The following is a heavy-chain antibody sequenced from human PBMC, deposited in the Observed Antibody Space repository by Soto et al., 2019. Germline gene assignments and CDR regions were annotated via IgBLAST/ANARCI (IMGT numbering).Heavy chain of an antibody. Sequence: QVHLVQSGAEVKKPGASVMVSCKCSGYAFTTYGITWVRQATGQGLEWMGWISAHNGNTNYAQKLQGRVTVTRDTSTSTAYMELRSLRSDDTAVYYCARGRYGDYWGQGALVTVSS. CDR1: GYAFTTYG. CDR3: ARGRYGDY. V-gene: IGHV1-18*01. J-gene: IGHJ4*02. D-gene: IGHD1-1*01. CDR2: ISAHNGNT.